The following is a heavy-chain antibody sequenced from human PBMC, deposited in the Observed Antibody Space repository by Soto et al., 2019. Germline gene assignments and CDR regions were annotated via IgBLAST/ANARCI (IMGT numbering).Heavy chain of an antibody. D-gene: IGHD3-22*01. CDR3: ARVVERNYYDRLDAFDI. CDR1: GGSISSGDYY. J-gene: IGHJ3*02. V-gene: IGHV4-30-4*01. Sequence: PSETLSLTCTVSGGSISSGDYYWSWIRQPPGKGLEWIGYIYYSGSTYYNPSLKSRVTISVDTSKNQFSLKLSSVTAADTAVYYCARVVERNYYDRLDAFDIWGQGTMVTV. CDR2: IYYSGST.